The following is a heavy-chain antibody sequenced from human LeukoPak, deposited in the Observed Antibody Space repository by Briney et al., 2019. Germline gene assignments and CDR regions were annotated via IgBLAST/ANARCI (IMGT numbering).Heavy chain of an antibody. V-gene: IGHV1-69*13. D-gene: IGHD3-22*01. Sequence: ASVKVSCKASGGTFSSYAISWVRQAPGQGLEWMGGIIPIFGTANYAQKFQGRVTITADESTSTAYMELRSLRSDDTAVYYCARDTPVRLSYYYDSSGPIPFDYWGQGTLVTVSP. CDR3: ARDTPVRLSYYYDSSGPIPFDY. CDR1: GGTFSSYA. CDR2: IIPIFGTA. J-gene: IGHJ4*02.